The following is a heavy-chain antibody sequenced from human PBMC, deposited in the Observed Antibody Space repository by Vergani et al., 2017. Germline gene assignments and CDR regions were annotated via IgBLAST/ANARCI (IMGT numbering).Heavy chain of an antibody. D-gene: IGHD3-10*01. V-gene: IGHV3-13*05. CDR2: IDTAGDP. CDR1: GFTFSYYD. CDR3: ARGIPMVRGADVSARSNWYFDL. J-gene: IGHJ2*01. Sequence: EVQLVESGGGLVQPGGSLRLSCAASGFTFSYYDMHWVRQATGKGLGWVSAIDTAGDPYYPGSVKGRFTISRENAKNSLYLQMKSLRAGDTAVYYCARGIPMVRGADVSARSNWYFDLWGRGTLVTVSS.